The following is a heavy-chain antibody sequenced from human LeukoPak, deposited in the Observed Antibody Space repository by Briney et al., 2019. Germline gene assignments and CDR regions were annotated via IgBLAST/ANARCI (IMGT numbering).Heavy chain of an antibody. J-gene: IGHJ4*02. CDR2: ISYDGSNK. Sequence: PGGSLRLSCAASGFTFSSYAMHWVRQAPGKGLEWVAVISYDGSNKYYADSVKGRFTISRDNSKNTLYLQMNSLRAEDTAVYYCARGRWFGELLSPTFDYWGQGTLVTVPS. D-gene: IGHD3-10*01. V-gene: IGHV3-30*04. CDR1: GFTFSSYA. CDR3: ARGRWFGELLSPTFDY.